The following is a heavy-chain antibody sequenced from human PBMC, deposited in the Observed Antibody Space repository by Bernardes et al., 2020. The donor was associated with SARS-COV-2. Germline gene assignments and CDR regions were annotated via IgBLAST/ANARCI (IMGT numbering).Heavy chain of an antibody. CDR1: GASISSTNYY. D-gene: IGHD1-26*01. V-gene: IGHV4-39*01. Sequence: SETLSLTCTVSGASISSTNYYWGWIRQPPGKGLEWIGSMYYSGPTYYNPSLKSRVTVSVDTSKNHFSLKLTSVTAADTAVYYCARHGEWELLWPFDYWGQGTLVTVSS. CDR2: MYYSGPT. J-gene: IGHJ4*02. CDR3: ARHGEWELLWPFDY.